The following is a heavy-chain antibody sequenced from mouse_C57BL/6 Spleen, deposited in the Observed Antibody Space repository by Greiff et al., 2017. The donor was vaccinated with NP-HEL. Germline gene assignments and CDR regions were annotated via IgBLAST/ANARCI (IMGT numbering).Heavy chain of an antibody. CDR3: TKGAYYGTTAWFAY. CDR1: GYTFTDYE. D-gene: IGHD2-10*01. CDR2: IDPETGGT. V-gene: IGHV1-15*01. J-gene: IGHJ3*01. Sequence: QVQLKQSGAELVRPGASVTLSCKASGYTFTDYEMHWVKQTPVHGLEWIGAIDPETGGTAYNPKFKGKAILTADKSSSTAYMELRSLTSEDSAVYYCTKGAYYGTTAWFAYWGQGTLVTVSA.